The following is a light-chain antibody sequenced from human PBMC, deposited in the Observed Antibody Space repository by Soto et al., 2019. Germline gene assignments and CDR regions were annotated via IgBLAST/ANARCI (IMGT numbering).Light chain of an antibody. Sequence: DLQMTQSPSSVSASVGDRVTITCRASQDISSWLAWYQQKPGKAPKLLIYAASSLQSGVPSRFSGSGSGTDFTLTIRSLQPEDFATYYCQQANSFPWTFGQGTKVDIK. J-gene: IGKJ1*01. CDR3: QQANSFPWT. CDR2: AAS. V-gene: IGKV1-12*02. CDR1: QDISSW.